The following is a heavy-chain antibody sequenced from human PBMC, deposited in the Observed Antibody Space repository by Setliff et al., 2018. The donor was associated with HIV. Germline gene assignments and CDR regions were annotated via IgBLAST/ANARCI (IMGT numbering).Heavy chain of an antibody. V-gene: IGHV1-18*01. J-gene: IGHJ4*02. CDR3: ARDRGYGVDTFDF. CDR1: GFTFTDYG. Sequence: ASVKVSCKASGFTFTDYGFSWVRQAPGQGLEWMGWIGGYEHNINYAQKFRDRVILTKDTSTTTVYMELMRLRFDDTAIYYCARDRGYGVDTFDFWGQGTQVTVSS. CDR2: IGGYEHNI. D-gene: IGHD4-17*01.